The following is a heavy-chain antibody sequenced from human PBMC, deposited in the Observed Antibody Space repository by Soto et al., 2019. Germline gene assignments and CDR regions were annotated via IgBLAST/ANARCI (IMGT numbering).Heavy chain of an antibody. CDR1: GGSFSGYY. CDR2: INHSGST. J-gene: IGHJ4*02. Sequence: PSETLSLTCAVYGGSFSGYYWSWIRQPPGKGLEWIGEINHSGSTNYNPSLKSRVTISVDTSKNQFSLKLSSVTAADTAVYYCARGLGYCSGGSCRANTTPVDDWGQGTLVTVSS. V-gene: IGHV4-34*01. D-gene: IGHD2-15*01. CDR3: ARGLGYCSGGSCRANTTPVDD.